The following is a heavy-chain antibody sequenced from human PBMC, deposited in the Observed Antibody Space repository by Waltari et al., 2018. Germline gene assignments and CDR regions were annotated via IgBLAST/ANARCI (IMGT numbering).Heavy chain of an antibody. CDR2: ISPSFGTA. CDR3: ARGAYSSSWYGIPQSYYFDY. Sequence: QVQLVQSGAEVKKPGSSVKVSCKASGGTFSSYAISWVRQAPGQGLEWMGGISPSFGTANYAQKFQGRVTITADESTSTVYMELSSLRSEDTAVYYCARGAYSSSWYGIPQSYYFDYWGQGTLVTVSS. D-gene: IGHD6-13*01. V-gene: IGHV1-69*01. J-gene: IGHJ4*02. CDR1: GGTFSSYA.